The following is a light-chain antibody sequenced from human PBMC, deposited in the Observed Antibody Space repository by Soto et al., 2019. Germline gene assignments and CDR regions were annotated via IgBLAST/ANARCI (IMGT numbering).Light chain of an antibody. CDR3: SSYTTTSTLYV. CDR2: DVS. CDR1: SSDVGAYDH. J-gene: IGLJ1*01. Sequence: QSALTQPASVSGSLGQSITISCTGTSSDVGAYDHVSWYQQHPGNAPKLMIYDVSNRPSGVSDRFSGSKSGNTASLTISGLQAEDEADYYCSSYTTTSTLYVFGAGTKVTVL. V-gene: IGLV2-14*01.